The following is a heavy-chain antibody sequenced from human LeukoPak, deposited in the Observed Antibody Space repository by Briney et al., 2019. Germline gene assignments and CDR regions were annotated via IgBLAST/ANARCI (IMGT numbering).Heavy chain of an antibody. J-gene: IGHJ5*02. D-gene: IGHD5-24*01. V-gene: IGHV4-38-2*02. CDR1: GYPIGLDYY. Sequence: TSETLSLTCKVSGYPIGLDYYWVWIRQAPGRGLQWIGGFHRGRIQYNSALKSRVTISIDSPKNQFSLRMWPVTAADTAFYFCARAPSSYESGNGYPNLGWLDPWGQGALVTVSS. CDR3: ARAPSSYESGNGYPNLGWLDP. CDR2: FHRGRI.